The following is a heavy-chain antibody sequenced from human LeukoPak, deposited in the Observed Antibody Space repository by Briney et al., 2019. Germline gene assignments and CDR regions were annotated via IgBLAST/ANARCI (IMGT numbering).Heavy chain of an antibody. Sequence: PGGSLRLSCAASGFTFSSYEMNWVRQAPGKGLEWVSYISSSGSTIYYADSVKGRFTISRDSAKNSLYLQMNSLRAEDTAVYYCARGDDILTGLRNELEYWGQGTLVTVSS. CDR3: ARGDDILTGLRNELEY. J-gene: IGHJ4*02. V-gene: IGHV3-48*03. D-gene: IGHD3-9*01. CDR2: ISSSGSTI. CDR1: GFTFSSYE.